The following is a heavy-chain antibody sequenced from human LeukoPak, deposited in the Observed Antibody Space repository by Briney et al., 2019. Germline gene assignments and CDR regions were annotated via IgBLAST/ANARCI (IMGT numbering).Heavy chain of an antibody. Sequence: PGGSLRLSCAASGFTFSSYWMHWVRQAPGRGLVWVSHINTDGSTTTYADPVKGRFTISRDNAKNTLYLQMLRAEDTAVYYCARASGADYWGQGTLVTVSS. CDR2: INTDGSTT. CDR3: ARASGADY. J-gene: IGHJ4*02. V-gene: IGHV3-74*01. D-gene: IGHD5-12*01. CDR1: GFTFSSYW.